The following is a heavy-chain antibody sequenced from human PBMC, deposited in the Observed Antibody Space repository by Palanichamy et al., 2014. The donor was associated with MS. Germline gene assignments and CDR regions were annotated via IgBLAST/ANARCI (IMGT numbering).Heavy chain of an antibody. D-gene: IGHD2-15*01. CDR3: AKDRDCSGGSCFDNWFDP. J-gene: IGHJ5*02. CDR2: GSPGTT. V-gene: IGHV3-23*01. Sequence: GSPGTTFYADSVEGRFTISRDNSKNTVYLQMNSLRDEDTAVYYCAKDRDCSGGSCFDNWFDPWGQGTLDAVS.